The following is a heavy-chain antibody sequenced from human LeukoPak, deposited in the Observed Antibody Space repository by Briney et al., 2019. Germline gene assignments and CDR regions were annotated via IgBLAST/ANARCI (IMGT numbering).Heavy chain of an antibody. D-gene: IGHD1-14*01. J-gene: IGHJ3*02. CDR3: AKGTRSEAFDI. V-gene: IGHV3-9*03. Sequence: GGSLRLPCAASGFTFSTYRMSWVRQAPGKGLEWVSGISWNSGSIGYADSVKGRFTISRDNAKNSLYLQMNSLRAEDMALYYCAKGTRSEAFDIWGQGTMVTVSS. CDR1: GFTFSTYR. CDR2: ISWNSGSI.